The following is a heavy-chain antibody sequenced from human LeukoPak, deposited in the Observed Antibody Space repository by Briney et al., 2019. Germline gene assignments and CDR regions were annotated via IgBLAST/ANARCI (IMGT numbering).Heavy chain of an antibody. Sequence: GGSLRLSCAASGFTSSSYWMHWVRQAPGKGLVWVSRINSDGSSTSYADSVKGRFTISRDNAKNTLYLQMNSLRAEDTAVYYCARELVGAVAGFDYWGQGTLVTVSS. CDR1: GFTSSSYW. CDR2: INSDGSST. D-gene: IGHD6-19*01. J-gene: IGHJ4*02. CDR3: ARELVGAVAGFDY. V-gene: IGHV3-74*01.